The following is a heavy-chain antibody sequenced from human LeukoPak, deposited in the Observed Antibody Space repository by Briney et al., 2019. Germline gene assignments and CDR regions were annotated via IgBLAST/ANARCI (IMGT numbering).Heavy chain of an antibody. CDR1: GGTFISYA. J-gene: IGHJ1*01. CDR3: ARDRSWGDTEYFQH. V-gene: IGHV1-69*05. Sequence: GASXXVSCKASGGTFISYAISWVRQAPGQGLEWMGRIIPIFGTANCAQKFQGRVTITTDESTSTPYMELSSLRSEDTAVYYCARDRSWGDTEYFQHWGQGTLVTVSS. D-gene: IGHD2-21*02. CDR2: IIPIFGTA.